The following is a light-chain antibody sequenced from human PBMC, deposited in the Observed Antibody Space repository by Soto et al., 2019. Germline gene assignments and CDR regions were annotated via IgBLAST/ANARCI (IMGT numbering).Light chain of an antibody. CDR3: QQYNSYSPIT. Sequence: DIQMTQSPSTLSASVGDRVTITCRASQSISRSLAWYQHQPGKAPKLLIYDASSLESGVPSRFSGSGSGTEFTLTISSLQPDDFATYYCQQYNSYSPITFGQGTRLEIK. J-gene: IGKJ5*01. CDR2: DAS. CDR1: QSISRS. V-gene: IGKV1-5*01.